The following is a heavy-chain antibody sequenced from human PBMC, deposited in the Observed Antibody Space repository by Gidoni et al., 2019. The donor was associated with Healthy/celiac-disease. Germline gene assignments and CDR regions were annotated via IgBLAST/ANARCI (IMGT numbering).Heavy chain of an antibody. Sequence: EVQLLDSVGGLVQPGGSLRLSCAASAFTVSCQYMSWVRQAPGKGLGWVSVIYSGGSTSYTDSVKSRFTISKHNSKNTLYLQMDSLRAEDTTVYYCASGKNQSSRGDYWGQGTLVTVSS. V-gene: IGHV3-53*04. CDR2: IYSGGST. J-gene: IGHJ4*02. CDR1: AFTVSCQY. D-gene: IGHD6-13*01. CDR3: ASGKNQSSRGDY.